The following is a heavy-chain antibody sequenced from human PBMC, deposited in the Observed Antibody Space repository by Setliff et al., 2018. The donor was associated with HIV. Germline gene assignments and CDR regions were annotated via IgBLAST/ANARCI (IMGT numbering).Heavy chain of an antibody. CDR2: IYYGGST. V-gene: IGHV4-34*01. Sequence: SETLSLTCAVYGGSFSGYYWSWIRQPPGKGLEWIGSIYYGGSTYYNPSLKSRVTISVDTSKNQFSLKLRSVTAADTAVYYCARRRDGYNSAPWRNDNWGQGTLVTVSS. D-gene: IGHD5-12*01. CDR3: ARRRDGYNSAPWRNDN. CDR1: GGSFSGYY. J-gene: IGHJ4*02.